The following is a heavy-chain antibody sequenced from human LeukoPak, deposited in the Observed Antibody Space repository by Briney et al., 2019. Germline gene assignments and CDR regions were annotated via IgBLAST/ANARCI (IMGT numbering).Heavy chain of an antibody. J-gene: IGHJ4*02. CDR3: MSYAGRSDDY. Sequence: GGSLRLSCAASGFTFSSYAMNWVRQAPGKGLEWVSSISSSSSYRYYADSVKGRFTISRDNAKNSLHLQMNSLRAEDTAVYYCMSYAGRSDDYWGQGTLVTASS. V-gene: IGHV3-21*01. CDR1: GFTFSSYA. CDR2: ISSSSSYR. D-gene: IGHD3-16*01.